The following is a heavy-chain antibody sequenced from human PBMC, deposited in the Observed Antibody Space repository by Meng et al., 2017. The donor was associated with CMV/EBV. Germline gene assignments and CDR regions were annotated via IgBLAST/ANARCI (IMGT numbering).Heavy chain of an antibody. CDR1: GFTFSSYE. V-gene: IGHV3-48*03. D-gene: IGHD3-9*01. CDR2: ISSSGSTI. J-gene: IGHJ6*02. CDR3: ARADNVLTSDYYYYYGMDV. Sequence: GESLKLSCAASGFTFSSYEMNWVRQAPGKGLERVSYISSSGSTIYYADSVKGRFTISRDNAKNSLYLQMNSLRAEDTAVYYCARADNVLTSDYYYYYGMDVWGQGTTVTVSS.